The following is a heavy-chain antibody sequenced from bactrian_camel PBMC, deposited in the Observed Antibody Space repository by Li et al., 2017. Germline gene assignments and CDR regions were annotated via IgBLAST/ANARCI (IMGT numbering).Heavy chain of an antibody. CDR1: GYTFSGNS. J-gene: IGHJ6*01. V-gene: IGHV3S31*01. D-gene: IGHD6*01. CDR3: AAGAGSGGGWWCRNPSYNS. CDR2: IGTGPGSP. Sequence: VQLVESGGGSVQAGGSLRLSCAASGYTFSGNSVAWFRQAPRKAREGVAAIGTGPGSPYYADSVKDRFTISRDNAKNTVYLEMNSLKPEDTAMYFCAAGAGSGGGWWCRNPSYNSWGQGTQVTVS.